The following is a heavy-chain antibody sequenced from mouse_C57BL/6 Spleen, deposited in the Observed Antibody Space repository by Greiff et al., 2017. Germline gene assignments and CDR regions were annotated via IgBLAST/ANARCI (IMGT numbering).Heavy chain of an antibody. D-gene: IGHD1-1*01. Sequence: VQLQQPGTELVKPGASVKLSCKASGYTFTSYWMHWVKQRPGQGLEWIGNINPSNGGTNYNEKFKSKATLTVDKSSSTAYMQLSSLTSEDSAVYYCARSAFITTVVAPLYYYAMDYWGQGTSVTVSS. J-gene: IGHJ4*01. CDR1: GYTFTSYW. V-gene: IGHV1-53*01. CDR3: ARSAFITTVVAPLYYYAMDY. CDR2: INPSNGGT.